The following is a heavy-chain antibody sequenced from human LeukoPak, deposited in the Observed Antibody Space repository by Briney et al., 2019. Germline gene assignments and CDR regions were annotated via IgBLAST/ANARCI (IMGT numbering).Heavy chain of an antibody. V-gene: IGHV1-69*05. CDR1: GGTFSSYA. CDR2: IIPIFGTA. J-gene: IGHJ5*02. D-gene: IGHD2-15*01. Sequence: AASVKVSCKASGGTFSSYAISWVRQAPGQGLEWMGGIIPIFGTANYAQKLQGRVTMTTDTSTSTAYMELRSLRSDDTAVYYCAREYCSGGSCYSRKVWFDPWGQGTLVTVSS. CDR3: AREYCSGGSCYSRKVWFDP.